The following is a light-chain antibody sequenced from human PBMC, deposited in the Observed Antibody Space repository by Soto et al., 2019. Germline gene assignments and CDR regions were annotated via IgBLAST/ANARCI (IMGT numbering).Light chain of an antibody. CDR3: QKLNSYPIT. V-gene: IGKV3-11*01. J-gene: IGKJ5*01. CDR2: DAS. Sequence: EIVLTPSPATLSFSPGERATLSCRASQSVKTFLVRYQQRPGQAPRLLIYDASHRAAGIPARFSGSGFGTDFTLTISSLEPEDFATYYCQKLNSYPITCGQGTRREIK. CDR1: QSVKTF.